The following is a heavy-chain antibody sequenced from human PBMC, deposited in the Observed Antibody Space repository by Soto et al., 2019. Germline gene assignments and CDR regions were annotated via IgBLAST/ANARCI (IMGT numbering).Heavy chain of an antibody. Sequence: PSETLSLTCTVSGGSISSGGYYWSWIRQHPGKGLEWIGYIYYSGSTYYNPSPKSRVTMSVDASRNQFSLKLSSVTAADTAVYYCARGRTVGLFWGQGTLVTVSS. CDR3: ARGRTVGLF. CDR2: IYYSGST. D-gene: IGHD4-17*01. CDR1: GGSISSGGYY. J-gene: IGHJ4*02. V-gene: IGHV4-31*03.